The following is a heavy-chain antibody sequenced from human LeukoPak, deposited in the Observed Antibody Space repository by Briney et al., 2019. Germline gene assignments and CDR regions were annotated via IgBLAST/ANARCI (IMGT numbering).Heavy chain of an antibody. V-gene: IGHV3-7*01. CDR1: VFTVSDYW. CDR3: ARGPSTVVTTR. J-gene: IGHJ4*02. CDR2: IKEDGTTK. D-gene: IGHD2-21*02. Sequence: GRSLRLSCAASVFTVSDYWMTWVRQAPGKGLEWVANIKEDGTTKHYVDSVKGRFTISRNNAKRSLYLQMNSLRAEDTALYYCARGPSTVVTTRWGQGTLVAVSS.